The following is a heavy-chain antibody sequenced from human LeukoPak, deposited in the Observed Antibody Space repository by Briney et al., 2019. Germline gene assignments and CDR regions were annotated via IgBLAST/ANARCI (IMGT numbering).Heavy chain of an antibody. V-gene: IGHV1-18*01. CDR3: ARFEWLTPDY. Sequence: ASVTLSCKVSGYTFTSYGTSWVRQPPGHGLEWMGWISAYNGNTNYAQKLQGRVTMTTDTSTSTAYMELRSLRSDDTAVNYCARFEWLTPDYWGRGTLVTVSS. CDR2: ISAYNGNT. J-gene: IGHJ4*02. D-gene: IGHD3-3*01. CDR1: GYTFTSYG.